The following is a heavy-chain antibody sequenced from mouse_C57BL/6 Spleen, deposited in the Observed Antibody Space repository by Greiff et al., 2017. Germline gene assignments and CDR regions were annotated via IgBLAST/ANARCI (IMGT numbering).Heavy chain of an antibody. V-gene: IGHV1-26*01. Sequence: VQLQQSGPELVKPGASVKISCKASGYTFTDYYMNWVKQSHGKSLEWIGDINPNNGGTSYNQKFKGKATLTVDKSSSTAYMELRSLTSEDSAVYYCARSGYGSRDAMGYWGQGTSVTVSS. CDR2: INPNNGGT. D-gene: IGHD1-1*01. CDR1: GYTFTDYY. J-gene: IGHJ4*01. CDR3: ARSGYGSRDAMGY.